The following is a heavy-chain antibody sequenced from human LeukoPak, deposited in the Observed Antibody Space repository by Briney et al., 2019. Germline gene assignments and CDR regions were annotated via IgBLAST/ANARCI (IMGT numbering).Heavy chain of an antibody. CDR3: ARDLGYYDSSGYGHDAFDI. V-gene: IGHV4-59*01. CDR2: IYYSGST. CDR1: GGSISSYY. D-gene: IGHD3-22*01. J-gene: IGHJ3*02. Sequence: SETLSLTCTVSGGSISSYYWSWIRQPPGKGLEWIGYIYYSGSTNYNPSLKSRVTISVDTSKNQFSLKLSSVTAADTAVYYCARDLGYYDSSGYGHDAFDIWGQGTMVTVSS.